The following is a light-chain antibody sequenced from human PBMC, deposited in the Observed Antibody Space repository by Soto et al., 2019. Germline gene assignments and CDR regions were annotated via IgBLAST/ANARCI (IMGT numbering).Light chain of an antibody. CDR3: QQYDGSPQT. J-gene: IGKJ1*01. V-gene: IGKV3-20*01. CDR1: QSVSNY. CDR2: GAS. Sequence: EILLTQSPGTLSLSPGERATLSCRASQSVSNYLAWYQQKPGQAPRLLIYGASRRATVIPDRFSGSGSGTDFTLTISRLEPEDFAVYYCQQYDGSPQTFGQGTNLEIK.